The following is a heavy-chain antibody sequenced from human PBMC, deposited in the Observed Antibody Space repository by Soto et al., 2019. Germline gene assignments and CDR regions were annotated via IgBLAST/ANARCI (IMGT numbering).Heavy chain of an antibody. CDR3: ARASSSSSAADY. V-gene: IGHV4-31*03. CDR1: GESISSGGYY. CDR2: IYDSESA. Sequence: SETLSLTCNVSGESISSGGYYWSWIRHHPGKGLEWIGYIYDSESAYYNPSLKSRVTISMDTSKNHFAMRLSSVTGADTAVYYCARASSSSSAADYWGQGTLVAVSS. D-gene: IGHD6-6*01. J-gene: IGHJ4*02.